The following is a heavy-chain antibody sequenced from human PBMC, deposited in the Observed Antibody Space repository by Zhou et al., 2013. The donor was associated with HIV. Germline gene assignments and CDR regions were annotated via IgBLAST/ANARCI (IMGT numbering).Heavy chain of an antibody. CDR1: GGTFTGYY. Sequence: QVQLVQSGTEVKKPGSSVKVSCKASGGTFTGYYMHWVRQAPGQGLEWMGIINPSGGSTSYAQKFQGRVTMTRDTSTSTVYMELSSLRSEDTAVYYCARDERGFDYWGQGTLVTVSS. CDR2: INPSGGST. V-gene: IGHV1-46*01. CDR3: ARDERGFDY. J-gene: IGHJ4*02. D-gene: IGHD3-16*01.